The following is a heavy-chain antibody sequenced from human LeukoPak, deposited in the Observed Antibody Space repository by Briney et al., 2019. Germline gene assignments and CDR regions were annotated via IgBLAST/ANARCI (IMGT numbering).Heavy chain of an antibody. Sequence: PGGSLRLSCAASGVTFSSYAMSWVRQAPGKGLEGVSAISGSGGRTDYADTVKGGFTISRENYKKTMYLQMNSLRAEDTAIYYCAKDVGLIIVGALYWGQGTLVTVSS. CDR2: ISGSGGRT. D-gene: IGHD1-26*01. CDR3: AKDVGLIIVGALY. CDR1: GVTFSSYA. J-gene: IGHJ4*02. V-gene: IGHV3-23*01.